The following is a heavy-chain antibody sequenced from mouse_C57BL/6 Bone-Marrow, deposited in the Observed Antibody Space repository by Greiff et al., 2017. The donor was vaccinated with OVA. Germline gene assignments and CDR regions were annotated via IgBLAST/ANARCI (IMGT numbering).Heavy chain of an antibody. D-gene: IGHD4-1*01. CDR2: IYPGDGDT. V-gene: IGHV1-82*01. J-gene: IGHJ2*01. CDR1: GYAFSSSW. Sequence: VQLQQSGPELVKPGASVKISCKASGYAFSSSWMNWVKQRPGKGLEWIGRIYPGDGDTNYNGKFKGKATLTADKSSRTAYMQLSSLTSEDSAVYFCARGAAWDGYWGQGTTLTVSS. CDR3: ARGAAWDGY.